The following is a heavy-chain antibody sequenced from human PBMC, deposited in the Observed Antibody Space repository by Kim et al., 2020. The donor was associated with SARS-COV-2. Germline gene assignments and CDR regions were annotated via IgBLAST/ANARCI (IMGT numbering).Heavy chain of an antibody. Sequence: GGSLRLSCAASAFTFSDSYMSWVRQAPGKGLEWVANIGRDGTYTSYLDSVEGRFTISRDNAINSLFLQMNSLRAEDTALYYCARFIALATGPNAFDIWG. V-gene: IGHV3-7*01. CDR3: ARFIALATGPNAFDI. D-gene: IGHD5-12*01. CDR2: IGRDGTYT. CDR1: AFTFSDSY. J-gene: IGHJ3*02.